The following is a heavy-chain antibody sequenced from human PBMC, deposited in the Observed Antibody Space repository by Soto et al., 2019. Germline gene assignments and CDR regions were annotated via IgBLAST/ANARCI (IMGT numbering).Heavy chain of an antibody. Sequence: QVQLVQSGAEVKKPGASVKVSCKASGYTFTSYDINWVRQATGQGLEWMGWMNSNSGNTGYAQTFQGRVTMTRHTSISTAYMEMSSVRSEDTAVYYWARGGRAMVERYYYYYMDVWGKGTTVTVSS. D-gene: IGHD5-18*01. V-gene: IGHV1-8*01. CDR3: ARGGRAMVERYYYYYMDV. CDR2: MNSNSGNT. CDR1: GYTFTSYD. J-gene: IGHJ6*03.